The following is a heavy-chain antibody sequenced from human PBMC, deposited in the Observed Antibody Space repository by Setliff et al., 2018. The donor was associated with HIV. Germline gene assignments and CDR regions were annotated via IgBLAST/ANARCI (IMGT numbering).Heavy chain of an antibody. CDR3: AKPTNGFYPRAFDT. Sequence: GGSLRLSCAASGFTFSTYWMSWVRQAPGQRPEWVSVVHVGGGRTDYADSVRGRFVISRDDSKNMLYLQMSGLRGDDTAMYYCAKPTNGFYPRAFDTWGPGTMVTVSS. D-gene: IGHD2-2*03. V-gene: IGHV3-23*01. CDR2: VHVGGGRT. J-gene: IGHJ3*02. CDR1: GFTFSTYW.